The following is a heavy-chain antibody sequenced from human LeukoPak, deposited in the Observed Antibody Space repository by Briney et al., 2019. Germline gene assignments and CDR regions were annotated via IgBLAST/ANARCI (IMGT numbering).Heavy chain of an antibody. CDR2: ISGSGGST. J-gene: IGHJ4*02. D-gene: IGHD3-3*01. CDR1: GFTFSSYA. Sequence: PGGSLRLSCAASGFTFSSYAMNWVRQAPGKGLEWVSAISGSGGSTYYADSVKGRFTISRDNSKNTLYLQMNSLRAEDTAVYYCAKDDFWSGYPYFDYWGQGTLVTVSS. V-gene: IGHV3-23*01. CDR3: AKDDFWSGYPYFDY.